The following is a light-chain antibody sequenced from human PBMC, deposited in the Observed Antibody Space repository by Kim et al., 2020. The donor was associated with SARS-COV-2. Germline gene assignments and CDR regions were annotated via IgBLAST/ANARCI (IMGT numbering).Light chain of an antibody. CDR3: QQCHSSPYT. CDR1: QNINTC. J-gene: IGKJ2*01. V-gene: IGKV1-39*01. CDR2: CAS. Sequence: DIQITQSPSSLSAFVGDRITITCRASQNINTCLNWYQQTPGKPPKLLISCASSLQSGVPSRFSGSGSETNFTLTISNLQPADYATYACQQCHSSPYTFGQWTKLEIK.